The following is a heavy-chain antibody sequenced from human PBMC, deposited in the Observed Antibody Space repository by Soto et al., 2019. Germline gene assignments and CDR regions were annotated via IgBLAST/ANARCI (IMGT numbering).Heavy chain of an antibody. J-gene: IGHJ4*02. CDR3: AGSSYDKTSFDY. D-gene: IGHD3-22*01. V-gene: IGHV4-59*01. CDR2: IYYSGST. CDR1: GGSISSYY. Sequence: KTSETLSLTCTVSGGSISSYYWSWIRQPPGKGLEWIGYIYYSGSTNYNPSLKSRVTISVDTSKNQFSLKLSSVTAADTAVYYCAGSSYDKTSFDYWGQGTLVTVSS.